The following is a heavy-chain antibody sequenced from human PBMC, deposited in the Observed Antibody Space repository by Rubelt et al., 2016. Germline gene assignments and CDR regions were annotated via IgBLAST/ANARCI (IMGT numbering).Heavy chain of an antibody. J-gene: IGHJ3*02. Sequence: QDSGSGLEWVSSISSSSSYIYYADSVKGRFTISRDNAKNSQYLQMNSLRAEDTAVYYCARDIVLMVYAPDAFDIWGQGTMVTVSS. D-gene: IGHD2-8*01. CDR3: ARDIVLMVYAPDAFDI. V-gene: IGHV3-21*01. CDR2: ISSSSSYI.